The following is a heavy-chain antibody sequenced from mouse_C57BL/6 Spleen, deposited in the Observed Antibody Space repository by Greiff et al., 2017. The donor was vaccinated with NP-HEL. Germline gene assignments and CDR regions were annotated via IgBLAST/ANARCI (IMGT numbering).Heavy chain of an antibody. CDR2: IRYDGSN. CDR3: ARGGYYYGSDYYAMDY. Sequence: EVKLQESGPGLVKPSQSLSLTCSVTGYSITSGYYWNWIRQFPGNKLEWMGYIRYDGSNNYNPSLKNRISITRDTSKNQFFLKLNCVTTEDTATYYCARGGYYYGSDYYAMDYWGQGTSVTVSS. CDR1: GYSITSGYY. J-gene: IGHJ4*01. V-gene: IGHV3-6*01. D-gene: IGHD1-1*01.